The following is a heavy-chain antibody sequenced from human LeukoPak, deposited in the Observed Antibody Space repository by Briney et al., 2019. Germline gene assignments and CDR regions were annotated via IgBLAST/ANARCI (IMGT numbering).Heavy chain of an antibody. J-gene: IGHJ4*02. CDR1: GFTFSSYS. D-gene: IGHD1-26*01. CDR3: ARDDRYSGSYCGY. Sequence: GGSLRLSCVASGFTFSSYSMNWVRQAPGKGLEWVSSISSSSSYIYYADSVKGRFTISGDNAKNSLYLQMNSLRAEDTAVYYCARDDRYSGSYCGYWGQGTLVTVSS. CDR2: ISSSSSYI. V-gene: IGHV3-21*01.